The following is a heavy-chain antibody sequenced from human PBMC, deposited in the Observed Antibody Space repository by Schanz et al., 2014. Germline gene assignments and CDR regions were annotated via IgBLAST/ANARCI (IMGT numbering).Heavy chain of an antibody. D-gene: IGHD3-3*01. Sequence: NLRGRVTMTTDTSTSTVYMELSSLRSDDTAVYYCARSAGRDFWSCDYTRFDSWGQGTLVTVSS. V-gene: IGHV1-18*01. CDR3: ARSAGRDFWSCDYTRFDS. J-gene: IGHJ4*02.